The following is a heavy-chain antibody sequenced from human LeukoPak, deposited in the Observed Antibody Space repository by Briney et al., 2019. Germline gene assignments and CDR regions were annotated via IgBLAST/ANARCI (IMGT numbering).Heavy chain of an antibody. CDR3: ARGSHGDHDY. CDR2: ITSSGGST. D-gene: IGHD4-17*01. J-gene: IGHJ4*02. Sequence: GGSLRLSCAASGFTLSSYAMSWVRQAPGKGLEWVSAITSSGGSTYYADSVKGRFTISRDNSKNTLYMQMSSLRADDTAVYYCARGSHGDHDYWGQGTLVTVSS. V-gene: IGHV3-23*01. CDR1: GFTLSSYA.